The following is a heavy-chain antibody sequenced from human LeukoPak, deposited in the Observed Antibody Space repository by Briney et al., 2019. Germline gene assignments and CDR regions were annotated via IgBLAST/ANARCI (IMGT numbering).Heavy chain of an antibody. CDR2: ISGSGGST. CDR1: GFTFSNFW. J-gene: IGHJ4*02. CDR3: ARDSLPPVAVPFDY. V-gene: IGHV3-23*01. D-gene: IGHD6-19*01. Sequence: GGSLRLSCAASGFTFSNFWMTWVRQAPGKGLEWVSAISGSGGSTYYADSVKGRFTISRDNSKNTLYLQMNSLRAEDTAVYYCARDSLPPVAVPFDYGGQGTLVTVSS.